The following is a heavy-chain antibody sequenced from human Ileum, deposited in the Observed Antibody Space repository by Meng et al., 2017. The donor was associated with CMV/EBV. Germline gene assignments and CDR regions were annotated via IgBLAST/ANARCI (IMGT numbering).Heavy chain of an antibody. V-gene: IGHV4-4*01. J-gene: IGHJ4*02. D-gene: IGHD2-8*02. Sequence: CAVSGDSLTTHHYWSWVRQPPGKGLEWIGEISHGGRTKYNPSLQSRVTISVDKTKNYFSLELTSVTAADTGVYFCARSPGYWSLDYWGQGTLVTVSS. CDR1: GDSLTTHHY. CDR3: ARSPGYWSLDY. CDR2: ISHGGRT.